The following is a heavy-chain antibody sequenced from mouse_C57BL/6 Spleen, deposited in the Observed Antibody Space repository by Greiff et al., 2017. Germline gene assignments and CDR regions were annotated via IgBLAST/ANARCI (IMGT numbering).Heavy chain of an antibody. CDR3: ARGTAQATGMDY. Sequence: VQLQQPGAELVKPGASVKLSCKASGYTFTSYWMQWVKQRPGQGLEWIGEIDPSVSYTNYNQKFKGKATLTVDTSSSPAYMQLSSLTSEDSAVYYCARGTAQATGMDYWGQGTSVTVSS. CDR2: IDPSVSYT. CDR1: GYTFTSYW. V-gene: IGHV1-50*01. D-gene: IGHD3-2*02. J-gene: IGHJ4*01.